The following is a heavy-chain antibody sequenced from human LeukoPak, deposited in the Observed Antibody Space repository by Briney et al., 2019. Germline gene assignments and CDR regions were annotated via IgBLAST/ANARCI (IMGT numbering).Heavy chain of an antibody. J-gene: IGHJ1*01. CDR1: GGTFSSHA. D-gene: IGHD2-15*01. CDR2: IIPILGIA. CDR3: ARGVYCSGGSCSEYFQH. Sequence: SVKVSCKASGGTFSSHAISWVRQAPGQGLEWMGRIIPILGIANYAQKFQGRVTITADKSTSTAYMELSSLRSEDTAVYYCARGVYCSGGSCSEYFQHWGQGTLVTVSS. V-gene: IGHV1-69*04.